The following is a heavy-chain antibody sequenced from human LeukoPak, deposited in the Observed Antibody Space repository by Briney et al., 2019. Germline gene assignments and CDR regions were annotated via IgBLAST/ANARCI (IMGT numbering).Heavy chain of an antibody. J-gene: IGHJ4*02. CDR2: IYHSGST. V-gene: IGHV4-38-2*02. CDR1: GYSISSGYY. Sequence: SETLSLTCTVSGYSISSGYYWGWIRQPPGKGLEWIGSIYHSGSTYYNPSLKSRVTISVDTSKNQFSLKLSSVTAADTAVYYCARDRITMVRGVISGPIDYWGQGTLVTVSS. CDR3: ARDRITMVRGVISGPIDY. D-gene: IGHD3-10*01.